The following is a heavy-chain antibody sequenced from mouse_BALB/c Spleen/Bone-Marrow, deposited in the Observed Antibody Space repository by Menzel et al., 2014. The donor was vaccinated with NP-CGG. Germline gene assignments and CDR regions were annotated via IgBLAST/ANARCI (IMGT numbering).Heavy chain of an antibody. Sequence: QVQLQQSGPEQVKPGASVKMSCKASGYTFTSYYIHWVKQRPGQGLEWIGWIYPGDGSTKYNEKFKGKTTLTADKSSSTAYMLLSSLTSEDSAIYFCARRQLGLFYAMDYWGQGTSVTVSS. CDR2: IYPGDGST. CDR3: ARRQLGLFYAMDY. D-gene: IGHD3-2*01. J-gene: IGHJ4*01. CDR1: GYTFTSYY. V-gene: IGHV1S56*01.